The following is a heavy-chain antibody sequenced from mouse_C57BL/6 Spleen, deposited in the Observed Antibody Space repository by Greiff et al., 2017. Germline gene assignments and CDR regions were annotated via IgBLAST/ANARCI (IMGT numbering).Heavy chain of an antibody. D-gene: IGHD2-3*01. CDR3: ATYDGYYAWFAY. J-gene: IGHJ3*01. Sequence: QVQLQQPGAELVKPGASVKLSCKASGYTFTSYWMHWVKQRPGRGLEWIGRIDPNSGGTKYNEKFKSKATLTVDKSSSTAYMELRSLTSEDTAVYYCATYDGYYAWFAYWGQGTLVTVSA. V-gene: IGHV1-62-3*01. CDR1: GYTFTSYW. CDR2: IDPNSGGT.